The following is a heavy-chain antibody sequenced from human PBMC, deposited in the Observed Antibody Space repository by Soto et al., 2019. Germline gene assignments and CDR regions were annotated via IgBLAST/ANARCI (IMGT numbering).Heavy chain of an antibody. Sequence: ASVKCSFKASGYTLSSNYMVWVRQAPGQGLDWMGIINTSGGSTDYAQKFQGRLTMTRDTSTNTVYMELSSLRSEDTAVYYCARLEITCYWVQ. J-gene: IGHJ4*01. D-gene: IGHD3-16*01. CDR3: ARLEITCY. CDR2: INTSGGST. V-gene: IGHV1-46*01. CDR1: GYTLSSNY.